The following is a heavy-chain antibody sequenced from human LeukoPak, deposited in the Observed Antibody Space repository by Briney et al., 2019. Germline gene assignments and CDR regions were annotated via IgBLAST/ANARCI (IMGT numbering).Heavy chain of an antibody. V-gene: IGHV3-23*01. J-gene: IGHJ4*02. D-gene: IGHD6-13*01. Sequence: GGSLRLSCAASGFTFSSSAMSWVRQVPGKGLEWVSGVDGGGGGTYYADSVKGRFTISRDNSKDTLYLQMNGLRAEDTAVYFCAKQSAGSAAWYSLHYDFWGQGTLVTVSS. CDR3: AKQSAGSAAWYSLHYDF. CDR2: VDGGGGGT. CDR1: GFTFSSSA.